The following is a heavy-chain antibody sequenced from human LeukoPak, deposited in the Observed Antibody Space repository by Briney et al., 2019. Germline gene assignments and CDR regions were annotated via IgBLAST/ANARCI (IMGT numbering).Heavy chain of an antibody. V-gene: IGHV1-2*02. CDR1: GYTFTGYY. CDR3: ARDKGPWRAARLRWFDP. Sequence: ASVKVSCKASGYTFTGYYMHWVRQAPGQGLEWMGWINPNSGGTNYAQKFQGRVTMTRDMSISTAYMELSRLRSDDTAVYYCARDKGPWRAARLRWFDPWGQGTLVTVSS. D-gene: IGHD6-6*01. CDR2: INPNSGGT. J-gene: IGHJ5*02.